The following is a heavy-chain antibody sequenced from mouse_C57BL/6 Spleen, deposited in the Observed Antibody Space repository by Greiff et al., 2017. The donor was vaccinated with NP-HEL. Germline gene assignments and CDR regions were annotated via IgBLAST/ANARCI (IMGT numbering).Heavy chain of an antibody. Sequence: VQLQQSGPGLVKPSQSLSLTCSVTGYSITSGYYWNWIRQFPGNKLEWMGYISYDGSNNYNPSLKNRISITRDTSKNQFFLKLNSVTTEDTATYYCARHYGSSYENAMDYWGQGTSVTVSS. D-gene: IGHD1-1*01. CDR2: ISYDGSN. J-gene: IGHJ4*01. CDR1: GYSITSGYY. CDR3: ARHYGSSYENAMDY. V-gene: IGHV3-6*01.